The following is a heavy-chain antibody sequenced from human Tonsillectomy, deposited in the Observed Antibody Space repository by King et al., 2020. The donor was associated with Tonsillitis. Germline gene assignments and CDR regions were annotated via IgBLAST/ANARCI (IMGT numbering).Heavy chain of an antibody. CDR3: ARAGDFYDSSGYVFDY. Sequence: VQLPQGGAGLLKPSETLSLTCAVYGGSFSGYYWSWIRQPPGKGLEWIGEINHSGGTNYNPSLKSRVTMSVDTSKNQFSLKLSSVAAADTAVYYCARAGDFYDSSGYVFDYWGQGTQVTVSS. D-gene: IGHD3-22*01. CDR1: GGSFSGYY. CDR2: INHSGGT. V-gene: IGHV4-34*01. J-gene: IGHJ4*02.